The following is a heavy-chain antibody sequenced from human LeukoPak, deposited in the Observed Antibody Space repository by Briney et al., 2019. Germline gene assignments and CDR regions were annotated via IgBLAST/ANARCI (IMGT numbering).Heavy chain of an antibody. CDR2: ISWNSGSI. Sequence: GGSLRLSCAASGFTFDDYAMHWVRHAPGKGLEWVSGISWNSGSIGYADSVKGRFTISRDNAKNSLYLQMNSLRAEDMALYYCAKGTTYYYGSGSYYDYFDYWGQGTLVTVSS. CDR1: GFTFDDYA. V-gene: IGHV3-9*03. CDR3: AKGTTYYYGSGSYYDYFDY. J-gene: IGHJ4*02. D-gene: IGHD3-10*01.